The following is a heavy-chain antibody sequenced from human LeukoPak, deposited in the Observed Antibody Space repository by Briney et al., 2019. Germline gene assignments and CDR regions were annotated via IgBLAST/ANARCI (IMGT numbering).Heavy chain of an antibody. Sequence: GSLRLSCAASGFTFSTYWMTWVRQPPGKGPEWIGGIYYTGSTYYNPSHKSRVTVSIDKSKNQFSLNLISVTAADTAVYYCARVRGVASYFDYWGQGTLVTVSS. J-gene: IGHJ4*02. V-gene: IGHV4-4*02. CDR2: IYYTGST. CDR3: ARVRGVASYFDY. CDR1: GFTFSTYW. D-gene: IGHD3-16*01.